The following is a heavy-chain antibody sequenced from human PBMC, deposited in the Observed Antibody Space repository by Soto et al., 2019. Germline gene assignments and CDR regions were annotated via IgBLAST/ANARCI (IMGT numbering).Heavy chain of an antibody. V-gene: IGHV4-34*01. Sequence: PSETLSLTCAVYGGSFSPYFWSCIRQPPEKKLEWIGEINHSGSTNYNPSLTRRATLSLDTSKNQVSLKLTSVTAADTAVYYCARLASGWQYYYFDFWGRGTPVTVSS. D-gene: IGHD6-19*01. CDR3: ARLASGWQYYYFDF. CDR2: INHSGST. CDR1: GGSFSPYF. J-gene: IGHJ2*01.